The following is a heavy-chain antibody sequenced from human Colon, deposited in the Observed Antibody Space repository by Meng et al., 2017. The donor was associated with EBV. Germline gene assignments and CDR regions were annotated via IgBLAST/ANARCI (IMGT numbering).Heavy chain of an antibody. CDR3: VRVRGDFDY. J-gene: IGHJ4*02. Sequence: HLQLQESCPGLVKPSETLFLTSIVSGDSVSDTNHFWGWVRQAPGKGLEWVGSINSNWNTYSNPSLTSRVTMSLDTSKNQFSLKLSSVTAADTAVYYCVRVRGDFDYWGQGTLVTVSS. V-gene: IGHV4-39*07. CDR2: INSNWNT. CDR1: GDSVSDTNHF. D-gene: IGHD3-16*01.